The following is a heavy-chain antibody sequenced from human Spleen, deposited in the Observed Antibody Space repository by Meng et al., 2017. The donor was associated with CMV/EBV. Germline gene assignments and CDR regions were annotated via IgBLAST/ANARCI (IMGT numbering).Heavy chain of an antibody. Sequence: ASVKVSCKASGYTFTGYYVHWVRQAPGQGLEWMGWINPNSGGTNYAQKFQGRVTMTRDTSISTAYMELGRLRSDDTAVYYCARWPIIPADEGGMDVWGQGTTVTVSS. CDR2: INPNSGGT. J-gene: IGHJ6*02. CDR3: ARWPIIPADEGGMDV. CDR1: GYTFTGYY. V-gene: IGHV1-2*02. D-gene: IGHD2-21*01.